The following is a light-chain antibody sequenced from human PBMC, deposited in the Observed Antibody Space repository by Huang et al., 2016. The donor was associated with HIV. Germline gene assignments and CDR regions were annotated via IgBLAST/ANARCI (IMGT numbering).Light chain of an antibody. V-gene: IGKV1-5*03. Sequence: DIQMTQSPSTLSAFVGDRVTITCRASQSLNNWLAWYQQKPGKAPRLLIYRASNLESGVPSRFSGSVSGTEFTLTISILQPDDFATYYCQHYNSYPYTFGQGTKLEIK. J-gene: IGKJ2*01. CDR2: RAS. CDR3: QHYNSYPYT. CDR1: QSLNNW.